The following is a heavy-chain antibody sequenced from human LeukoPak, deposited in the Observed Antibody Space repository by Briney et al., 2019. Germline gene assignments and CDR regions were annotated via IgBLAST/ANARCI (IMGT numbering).Heavy chain of an antibody. J-gene: IGHJ4*02. D-gene: IGHD3-22*01. Sequence: PGGSLRLSCAVSGITLSNYGMSWARQVPGKGLEWVAGISDRGGISNYADSVKGRFTISRDISKNTLYLQMNSLRAEDTAVYFCAKRGVVIRVILVGFHKEASYFDSWGQGALVTVSS. CDR1: GITLSNYG. CDR2: ISDRGGIS. CDR3: AKRGVVIRVILVGFHKEASYFDS. V-gene: IGHV3-23*01.